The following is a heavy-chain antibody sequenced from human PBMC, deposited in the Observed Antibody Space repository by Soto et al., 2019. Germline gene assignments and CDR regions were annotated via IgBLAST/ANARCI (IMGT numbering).Heavy chain of an antibody. CDR1: GFTFSSYW. CDR3: ARRGLPMVRGVGYYYGMDV. CDR2: INSDGSST. Sequence: GGSLRLSCAASGFTFSSYWMHWVRQAPGKGLVWVSRINSDGSSTSYADSVKGRFTISRDNAKNTLYLQMNSLRAEDTAVYYCARRGLPMVRGVGYYYGMDVWGQGTTVTVSS. J-gene: IGHJ6*02. D-gene: IGHD3-10*01. V-gene: IGHV3-74*01.